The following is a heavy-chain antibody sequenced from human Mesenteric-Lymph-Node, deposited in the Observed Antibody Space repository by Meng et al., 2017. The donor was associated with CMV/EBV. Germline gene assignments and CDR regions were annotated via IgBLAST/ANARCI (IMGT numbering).Heavy chain of an antibody. CDR3: ASVDRSSYFKY. V-gene: IGHV3-11*04. J-gene: IGHJ4*02. Sequence: GESLKISCAASGFTFSDYYMSWIRQSPGKGLERLSYITSSADTIYYADSVKGRFIISRDNAKKSLYLQMNSLRAEDTAVYYCASVDRSSYFKYWGQGTLVTVSS. D-gene: IGHD2-2*01. CDR1: GFTFSDYY. CDR2: ITSSADTI.